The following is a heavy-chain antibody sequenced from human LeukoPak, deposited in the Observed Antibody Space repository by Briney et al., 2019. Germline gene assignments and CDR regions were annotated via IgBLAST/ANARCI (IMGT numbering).Heavy chain of an antibody. V-gene: IGHV3-9*01. Sequence: GRSLRLSCAAAGFIFDNYATHWVRQAPGKGLEWVSRISWNTGNKDYADSVKGRFTISRDNDKNSLFLQMNRLRPEDTALYYCVKGTTFDAFDMWGQGTMVIVFS. J-gene: IGHJ3*02. CDR2: ISWNTGNK. D-gene: IGHD3-16*01. CDR3: VKGTTFDAFDM. CDR1: GFIFDNYA.